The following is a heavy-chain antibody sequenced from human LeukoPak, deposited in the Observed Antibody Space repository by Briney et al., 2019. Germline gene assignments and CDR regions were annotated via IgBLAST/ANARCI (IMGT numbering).Heavy chain of an antibody. J-gene: IGHJ4*02. V-gene: IGHV4-59*01. CDR3: ARGRALYDSTGYYY. CDR1: GASLSNYY. CDR2: IYSSGST. Sequence: PSETLSLTCTVSGASLSNYYWIWIRQPPGKGLEWIGYIYSSGSTNYNPSLKSRVTISVDTSKNQFSLHLSSVTAADTAVYFCARGRALYDSTGYYYWGQGTLVTVSS. D-gene: IGHD3-22*01.